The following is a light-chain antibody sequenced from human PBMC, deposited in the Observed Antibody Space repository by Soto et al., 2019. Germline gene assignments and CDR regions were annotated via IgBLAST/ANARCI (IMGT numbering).Light chain of an antibody. Sequence: PGERGTLSCSASQSVRGYLAWYQQKPGQAPRLLMYDASNRASGIPARFSGSGSGTDFTLTISRLEPEDFAVYYCQLYGVSSPRITFGRGTRLEIK. CDR3: QLYGVSSPRIT. J-gene: IGKJ5*01. CDR2: DAS. CDR1: QSVRGY. V-gene: IGKV3-11*01.